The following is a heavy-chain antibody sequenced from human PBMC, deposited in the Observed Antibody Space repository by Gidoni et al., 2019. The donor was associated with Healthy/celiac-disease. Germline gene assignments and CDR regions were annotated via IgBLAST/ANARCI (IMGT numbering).Heavy chain of an antibody. CDR3: ARNSRRYYGSFSD. CDR2: INHSGTT. Sequence: QVQLQQWGAGLLKPSETLSLTCAVYGGSFSGYYWSWIRQPPGKGLEWIGEINHSGTTNYNPSLKSRVTISLDTSKKQFSLKLSSVTAADTAVYYCARNSRRYYGSFSDWGQGTLVTVSS. D-gene: IGHD3-10*01. J-gene: IGHJ4*02. CDR1: GGSFSGYY. V-gene: IGHV4-34*02.